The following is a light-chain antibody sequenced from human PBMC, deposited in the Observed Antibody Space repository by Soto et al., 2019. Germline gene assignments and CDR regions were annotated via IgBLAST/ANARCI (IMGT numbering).Light chain of an antibody. CDR1: QSVSSSY. J-gene: IGKJ1*01. V-gene: IGKV3-20*01. CDR2: GAS. Sequence: EIGLTQSPGTLSLSPGERATLSCRASQSVSSSYLAWYQQKPGQAPRLLIYGASSRSTGIPERFSGSGSGTDFTLTISRLEPEDFAVYYCQQDCSSPWTFGQGTMVEVK. CDR3: QQDCSSPWT.